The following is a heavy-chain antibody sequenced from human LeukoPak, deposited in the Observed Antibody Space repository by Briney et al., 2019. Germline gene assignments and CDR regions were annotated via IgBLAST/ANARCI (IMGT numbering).Heavy chain of an antibody. CDR3: ARGRAFFD. CDR2: IYPTGNT. V-gene: IGHV4-61*02. Sequence: SETLSLTCTVSGGSISSGSHYWSWIRQPAGKGLEWIGRIYPTGNTNYNPSLKSRVTISVDTSKNQFSLKLSSVTAADTAVYYCARGRAFFDWGQGTLVTVSS. J-gene: IGHJ4*02. D-gene: IGHD3-3*02. CDR1: GGSISSGSHY.